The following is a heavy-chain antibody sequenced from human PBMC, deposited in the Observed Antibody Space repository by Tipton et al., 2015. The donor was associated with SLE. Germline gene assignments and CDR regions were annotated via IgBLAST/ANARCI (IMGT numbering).Heavy chain of an antibody. CDR3: ARDYRAAARSRYGMDV. CDR1: GGSISSYY. V-gene: IGHV4-39*07. Sequence: LRLSCTVSGGSISSYYRGWIRQPPGKGLEWIGSIYYSGSTYYNPSLKSRVTISVDTSKNQFSLKLSSVTAADTAVYYCARDYRAAARSRYGMDVWGQGTTVTVSS. D-gene: IGHD6-13*01. J-gene: IGHJ6*02. CDR2: IYYSGST.